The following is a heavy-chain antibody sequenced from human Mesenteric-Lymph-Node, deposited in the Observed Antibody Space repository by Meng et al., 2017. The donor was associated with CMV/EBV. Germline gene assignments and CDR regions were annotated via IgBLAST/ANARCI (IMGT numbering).Heavy chain of an antibody. CDR3: ARVQGYDFWSGYAFDI. D-gene: IGHD3-3*01. CDR2: ISWNSGSI. Sequence: GGSLRLSCAASGFTFDDYAMHWVRQAPGKGLEWVSGISWNSGSIGYADSVKGRFTISRDNAKNSLYLQMNSLRAEDTALYYCARVQGYDFWSGYAFDIWGQGTMVTVSS. V-gene: IGHV3-9*01. J-gene: IGHJ3*02. CDR1: GFTFDDYA.